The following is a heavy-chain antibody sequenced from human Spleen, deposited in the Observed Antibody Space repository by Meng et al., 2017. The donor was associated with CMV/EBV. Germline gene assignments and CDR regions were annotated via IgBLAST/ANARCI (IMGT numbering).Heavy chain of an antibody. CDR1: GFSFSGHY. J-gene: IGHJ4*02. Sequence: GESLKISCEVSGFSFSGHYMHWVRQAPGKGLEWVANIQQDGSEKHYVDSVKGRFTISRDNAKNSLYLQMNSLRVEDTAVYYCARGEWELHNWGQGTLVTVSS. CDR3: ARGEWELHN. D-gene: IGHD1-26*01. CDR2: IQQDGSEK. V-gene: IGHV3-7*01.